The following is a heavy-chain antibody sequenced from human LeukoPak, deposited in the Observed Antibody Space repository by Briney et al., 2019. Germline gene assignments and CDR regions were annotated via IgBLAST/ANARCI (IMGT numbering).Heavy chain of an antibody. J-gene: IGHJ3*02. V-gene: IGHV3-23*01. CDR1: GFTFSSYA. CDR3: ARSIVVEAFDI. CDR2: ISGSGGST. Sequence: GGSLRLSCAASGFTFSSYAMSWVRQAPGKGLEWVSAISGSGGSTYYAGSVKGRFTISRDNAKNSLYLQMNSLRAEDTAVYYCARSIVVEAFDIWGQGTMVTVSS. D-gene: IGHD2-15*01.